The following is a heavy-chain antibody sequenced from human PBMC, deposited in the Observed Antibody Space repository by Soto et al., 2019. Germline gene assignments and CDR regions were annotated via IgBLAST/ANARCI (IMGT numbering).Heavy chain of an antibody. CDR1: GFSFRSYV. J-gene: IGHJ6*02. D-gene: IGHD3-9*01. CDR3: AREFILGSLSVYYYHAMDV. CDR2: ILYDGSNK. Sequence: GGSLRLSCTASGFSFRSYVMHWVRQAPGKGMEWVAVILYDGSNKHFADSVKGRFTVSRDNSNDTFYLQMDSLRAEDTAVYYCAREFILGSLSVYYYHAMDVWGQGTTVTVSS. V-gene: IGHV3-33*01.